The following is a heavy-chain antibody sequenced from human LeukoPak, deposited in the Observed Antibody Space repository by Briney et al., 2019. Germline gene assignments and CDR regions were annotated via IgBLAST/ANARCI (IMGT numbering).Heavy chain of an antibody. D-gene: IGHD2-15*01. J-gene: IGHJ4*02. CDR2: LYRGGST. V-gene: IGHV3-66*01. Sequence: GGSLRLSCAATGLTVSDNYMTWVRQAPGKGLEWVSVLYRGGSTYHADSVKGRFSISRDDSKNTLYLQMNSLRAEDTAVYYCAREVVRDNGRLDFWGQGSLVTVSS. CDR3: AREVVRDNGRLDF. CDR1: GLTVSDNY.